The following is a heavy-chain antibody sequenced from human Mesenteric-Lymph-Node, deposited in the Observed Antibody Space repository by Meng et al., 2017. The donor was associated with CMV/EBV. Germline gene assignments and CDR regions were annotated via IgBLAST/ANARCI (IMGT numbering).Heavy chain of an antibody. CDR3: ARNPRYCTGVGCYSDYFGMDV. D-gene: IGHD2-15*01. CDR2: IYYSVST. V-gene: IGHV4-59*01. CDR1: GGSISSYY. J-gene: IGHJ6*02. Sequence: SETLSLTCTVSGGSISSYYWSWIRQPPGKGLEWIGYIYYSVSTNYNPSLKSRVTISVDTSKNQFSLKLSSVTAADTAVYYCARNPRYCTGVGCYSDYFGMDVWGQGTTVTVSS.